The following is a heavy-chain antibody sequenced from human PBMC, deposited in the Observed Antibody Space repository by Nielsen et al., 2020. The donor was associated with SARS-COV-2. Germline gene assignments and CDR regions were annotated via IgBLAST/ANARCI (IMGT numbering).Heavy chain of an antibody. CDR1: GFTFSSYS. V-gene: IGHV3-21*01. Sequence: GESLKISCAAPGFTFSSYSMNWVRQAPGKGLEWVSSISSSSSYIYYADSVKGRFTISRDNAKNSLYLQMNSLRAEDTAVYYCARDDYVWGSYRGDAFDIWGQGTMVTVSS. D-gene: IGHD3-16*02. J-gene: IGHJ3*02. CDR2: ISSSSSYI. CDR3: ARDDYVWGSYRGDAFDI.